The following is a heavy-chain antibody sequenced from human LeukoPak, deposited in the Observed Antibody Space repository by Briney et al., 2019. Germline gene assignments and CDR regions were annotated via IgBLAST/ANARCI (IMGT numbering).Heavy chain of an antibody. J-gene: IGHJ4*02. V-gene: IGHV1-18*01. Sequence: VASVTVSCKASGYTFTSYGISWVRQAPGQGLEWMGWISAYNGNTNYAQKLQGRVTMTTDTSTRTAYMEVRSLRSDDTAVYYCARDSPFFDYWGQGTLVTVSS. CDR3: ARDSPFFDY. CDR2: ISAYNGNT. CDR1: GYTFTSYG.